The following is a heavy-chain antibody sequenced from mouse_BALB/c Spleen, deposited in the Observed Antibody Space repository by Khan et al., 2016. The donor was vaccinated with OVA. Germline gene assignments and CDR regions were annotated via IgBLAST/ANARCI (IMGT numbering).Heavy chain of an antibody. Sequence: EVELVESGGGLVKPGGSLKLSCAASGFTFSSYAVSWVRQTPEKRLEWVATINSDGAYTYYPDSVKGRFNISRDNAMNTLYLQMSSLRSEDTAMYYCARQNFGPFAYWGQGTLVTVSA. CDR1: GFTFSSYA. CDR2: INSDGAYT. J-gene: IGHJ3*01. CDR3: ARQNFGPFAY. V-gene: IGHV5-9-3*01.